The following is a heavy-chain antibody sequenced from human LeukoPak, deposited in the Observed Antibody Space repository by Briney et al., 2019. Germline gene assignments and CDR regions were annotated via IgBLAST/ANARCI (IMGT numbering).Heavy chain of an antibody. V-gene: IGHV1-8*03. CDR2: MNPISGNT. D-gene: IGHD6-25*01. CDR1: GYTFSNND. J-gene: IGHJ4*02. Sequence: GASVKVSCKASGYTFSNNDINWVRQATGQGLEWMGWMNPISGNTGFAQKFQGRVTITRITSISTAYMEMSSLRSDDTAVYYCVRGAKCSGADCDSTKEYVYYFDYWGQATLVTVSS. CDR3: VRGAKCSGADCDSTKEYVYYFDY.